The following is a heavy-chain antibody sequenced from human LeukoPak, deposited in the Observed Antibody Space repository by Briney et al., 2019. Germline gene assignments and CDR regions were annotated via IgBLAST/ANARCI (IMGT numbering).Heavy chain of an antibody. D-gene: IGHD5/OR15-5a*01. CDR3: ASSVGGFFDY. Sequence: PGGSLRLSCAASGFTFRIYWMSWVRQAPGKGLEWVANIKQDGSEKYYVGSVRGRFTLSRDNAKNSLYLQMDSLRAEDTAVYYCASSVGGFFDYWGQGNLVTVSS. CDR1: GFTFRIYW. V-gene: IGHV3-7*01. J-gene: IGHJ4*02. CDR2: IKQDGSEK.